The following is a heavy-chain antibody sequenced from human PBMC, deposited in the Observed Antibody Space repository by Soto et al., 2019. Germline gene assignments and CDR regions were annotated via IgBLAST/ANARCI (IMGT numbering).Heavy chain of an antibody. D-gene: IGHD3-22*01. CDR2: ISYDGSNK. CDR3: AKGRYYYDSSGYRDYFDY. Sequence: PGGSLRLSCAASGFTFSSYGMQWVRQAPGKGLEWVAVISYDGSNKYYADSVKGRFTISRDNSKNTLYLQMNSLRAEDTAVHYCAKGRYYYDSSGYRDYFDYWGQGTLVTVSS. V-gene: IGHV3-30*18. CDR1: GFTFSSYG. J-gene: IGHJ4*02.